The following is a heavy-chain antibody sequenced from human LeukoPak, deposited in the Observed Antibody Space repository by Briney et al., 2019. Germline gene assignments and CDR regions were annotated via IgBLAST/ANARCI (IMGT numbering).Heavy chain of an antibody. Sequence: SETLSLTCTVSGGSISSSYWSWIRQPPGKGLEWIGYIYYSGSTNYNPSLKSRVTISVDTSKNQFSLKLTSVTAADTAVYYCAGYLYGDSSFDPWGQGALVTVSS. CDR1: GGSISSSY. CDR2: IYYSGST. D-gene: IGHD4-17*01. J-gene: IGHJ5*02. V-gene: IGHV4-59*01. CDR3: AGYLYGDSSFDP.